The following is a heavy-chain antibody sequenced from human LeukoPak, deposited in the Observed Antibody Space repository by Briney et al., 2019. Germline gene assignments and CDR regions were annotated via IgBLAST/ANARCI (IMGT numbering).Heavy chain of an antibody. Sequence: FYSGHTKDNPSRKSRVTIAIYTSKNQFSLKLRSVTAADTAVYYCARQFPSFDYWGQGALVTVSS. CDR2: FYSGHT. CDR3: ARQFPSFDY. J-gene: IGHJ4*02. V-gene: IGHV4-59*08.